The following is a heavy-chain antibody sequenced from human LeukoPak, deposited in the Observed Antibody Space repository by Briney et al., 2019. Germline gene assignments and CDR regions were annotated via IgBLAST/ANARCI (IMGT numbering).Heavy chain of an antibody. V-gene: IGHV3-20*04. CDR3: ARDPLIAAGGVNWFDP. Sequence: RPGGSLRLSCAASGFTFDDYGMSWVRQAPGKGLEWVSGINWNGGRTVYADSVKGRFTISRDNAKNSLYLQMNSLGAEDTAFYYCARDPLIAAGGVNWFDPWGQGTLVTVSS. CDR2: INWNGGRT. J-gene: IGHJ5*02. CDR1: GFTFDDYG. D-gene: IGHD6-13*01.